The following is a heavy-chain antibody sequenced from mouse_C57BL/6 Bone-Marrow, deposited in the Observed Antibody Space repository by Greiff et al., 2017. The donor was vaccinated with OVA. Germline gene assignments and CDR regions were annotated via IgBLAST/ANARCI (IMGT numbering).Heavy chain of an antibody. Sequence: VQLQQSGPELVKPGASVKISCKASGYTFTDYYMNWVKQSHGKSLEWIGDINPNNGGTSYNQKFKGKATLTVDKSSSTAYMELRSLTSEDSAVYYCASRWLLRGMDYWGQGTSVTVSS. CDR1: GYTFTDYY. CDR3: ASRWLLRGMDY. J-gene: IGHJ4*01. D-gene: IGHD2-3*01. V-gene: IGHV1-26*01. CDR2: INPNNGGT.